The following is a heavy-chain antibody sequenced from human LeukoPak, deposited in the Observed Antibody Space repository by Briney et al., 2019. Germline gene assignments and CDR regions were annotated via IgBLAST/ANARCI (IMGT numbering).Heavy chain of an antibody. J-gene: IGHJ4*02. D-gene: IGHD1-26*01. Sequence: GGSLRLSCAVSGSTFDDYAMHWVRQAPGKGLEWVSLISGDGATTYYADSVKSRFTISRDNAKNSLHLQMSSLRAEDTAVYYCARDSGNYYDYWGQGTLVTVSS. CDR1: GSTFDDYA. CDR3: ARDSGNYYDY. V-gene: IGHV3-43*02. CDR2: ISGDGATT.